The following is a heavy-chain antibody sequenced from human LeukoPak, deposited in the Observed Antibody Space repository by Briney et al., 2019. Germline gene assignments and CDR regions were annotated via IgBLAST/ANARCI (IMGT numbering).Heavy chain of an antibody. D-gene: IGHD2-21*02. CDR2: IYYSGST. CDR1: GGSISSSSYY. Sequence: PSETLSLTCTVSGGSISSSSYYWGWIRQPPGKGLEWIGSIYYSGSTYYNPSLKSRVTISVDTSKNQFSLKLSSVTAADTAVYYCASIVVVTAYWFDPWGQGTLVTVSS. V-gene: IGHV4-39*07. J-gene: IGHJ5*02. CDR3: ASIVVVTAYWFDP.